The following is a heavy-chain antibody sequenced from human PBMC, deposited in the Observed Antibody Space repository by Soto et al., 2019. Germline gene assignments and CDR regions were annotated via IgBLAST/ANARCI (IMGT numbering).Heavy chain of an antibody. CDR1: GATFSSYA. Sequence: QVQLVQSGAEVRQPASSVKVSCKTSGATFSSYAITWVRQAPGQGLEWMGGIVPTVDTSTYSQKFQGRVTITADKFTNTVYTELSSLRSDDTAVYYCVRVVAIPGSPDNWGQGTLVTVSS. D-gene: IGHD2-15*01. J-gene: IGHJ4*02. V-gene: IGHV1-69*14. CDR3: VRVVAIPGSPDN. CDR2: IVPTVDTS.